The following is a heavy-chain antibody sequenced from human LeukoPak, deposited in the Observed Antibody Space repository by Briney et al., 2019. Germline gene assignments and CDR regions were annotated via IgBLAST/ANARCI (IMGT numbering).Heavy chain of an antibody. CDR2: IFASGST. CDR1: GDSINSGTYY. CDR3: ARGGRDYDYVWGSYRYRSYFAY. J-gene: IGHJ4*02. D-gene: IGHD3-16*02. V-gene: IGHV4-61*02. Sequence: SETLSLTCTVSGDSINSGTYYWSWIRQPAGKGLEYIGRIFASGSTNYNPSLKSRVTISLDTSKNQFSLKLSSLTAADTAVYYCARGGRDYDYVWGSYRYRSYFAYWGQGTLVTVSS.